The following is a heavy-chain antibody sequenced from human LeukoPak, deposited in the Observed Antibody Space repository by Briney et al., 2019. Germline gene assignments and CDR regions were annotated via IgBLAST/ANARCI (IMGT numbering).Heavy chain of an antibody. J-gene: IGHJ4*02. D-gene: IGHD3-10*01. CDR2: IYYSGSA. CDR1: GGSISSYH. V-gene: IGHV4-59*01. Sequence: PSETLSLTCTVSGGSISSYHWSWIRQPPGKGLEWIGYIYYSGSANYNPSLKSRVTISVDTSKNQFSLKLRSVTAADTAVYYCARSYGSGNYFDYWGQGTLVTVSS. CDR3: ARSYGSGNYFDY.